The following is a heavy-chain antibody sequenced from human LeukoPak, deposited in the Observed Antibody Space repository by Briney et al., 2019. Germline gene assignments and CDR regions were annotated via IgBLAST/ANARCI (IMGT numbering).Heavy chain of an antibody. D-gene: IGHD2-15*01. Sequence: PGGSLRLSCAASGFTFSSYAMHWVRQAPGKGLEWVAVISYDGSNKYYADSVKGRFTISRDNSKNTLYLQTNSLRAEDTAVYYCARSGVTVYCSGGSCPTKNWGQGTLVTVSS. CDR2: ISYDGSNK. CDR1: GFTFSSYA. CDR3: ARSGVTVYCSGGSCPTKN. V-gene: IGHV3-30*01. J-gene: IGHJ4*02.